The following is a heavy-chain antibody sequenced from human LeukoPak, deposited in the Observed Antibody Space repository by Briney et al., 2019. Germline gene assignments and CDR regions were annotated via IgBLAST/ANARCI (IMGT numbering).Heavy chain of an antibody. CDR1: TFTINSYG. V-gene: IGHV3-30*18. CDR3: AKEGSRWPGYFDY. D-gene: IGHD6-13*01. Sequence: AGSLTRSCAASTFTINSYGMHRDRPAPGKEREWVAVLSYDRSYKYYADSGVGRFTVSCENSENTLYLQMTSLGAEDTAGYYCAKEGSRWPGYFDYWGQGTLVTVSS. J-gene: IGHJ4*02. CDR2: LSYDRSYK.